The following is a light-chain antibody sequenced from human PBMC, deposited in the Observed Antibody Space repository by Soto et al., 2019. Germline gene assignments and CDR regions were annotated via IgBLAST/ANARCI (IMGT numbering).Light chain of an antibody. Sequence: DSPMTPSPSTPAASVGDRVTITCPASQSVSTWLAWYQQKPGKAPKLLIYKASILQSGVSSRFSGSGSGTDFTLTISSLQPDDFATYYCQQYDRYPVTFGGGTKVDIK. CDR2: KAS. CDR3: QQYDRYPVT. V-gene: IGKV1-5*03. CDR1: QSVSTW. J-gene: IGKJ4*01.